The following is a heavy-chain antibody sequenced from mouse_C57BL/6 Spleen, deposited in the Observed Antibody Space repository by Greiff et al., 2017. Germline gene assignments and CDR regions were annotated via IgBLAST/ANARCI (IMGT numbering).Heavy chain of an antibody. Sequence: VKLQESGAELVKPGASVKISCKASGYAFSSYWMNWVKQRPGKGLERIGQIYPGDGDTNYNGKFKGKATLTADKSSSTAYMQRSSLSAEDSAVYFCARWDGYAAMDYWGQGTSVTVSS. D-gene: IGHD2-2*01. CDR1: GYAFSSYW. CDR3: ARWDGYAAMDY. V-gene: IGHV1-80*01. CDR2: IYPGDGDT. J-gene: IGHJ4*01.